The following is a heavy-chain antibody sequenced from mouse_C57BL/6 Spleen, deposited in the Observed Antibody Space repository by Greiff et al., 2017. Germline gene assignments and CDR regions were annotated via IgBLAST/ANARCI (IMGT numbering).Heavy chain of an antibody. CDR3: ARLRSVVASYYFDY. J-gene: IGHJ2*01. D-gene: IGHD1-1*01. Sequence: VQLQESGAELVKPGASVKISCKASGYAFSSYWMNWVKQRPGKGLEWIGQIYPGDGDTNYNGRFKGKATLTADKSSSTAYMQLSSLTSEDSAVYFCARLRSVVASYYFDYWGQGTTLTVSS. CDR2: IYPGDGDT. CDR1: GYAFSSYW. V-gene: IGHV1-80*01.